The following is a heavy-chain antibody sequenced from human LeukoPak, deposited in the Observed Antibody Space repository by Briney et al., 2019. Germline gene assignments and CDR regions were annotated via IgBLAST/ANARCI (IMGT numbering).Heavy chain of an antibody. Sequence: GGSLRLSCAASGFTFSSYAMSWVRQAPGKGLEWVSVISASGSSTYYADSVKGRFTISRDNSKNKLYLQMNSLRAEDTALYYCAQRSLAPANYVFDIWGQGKMVTVTS. CDR2: ISASGSST. CDR1: GFTFSSYA. V-gene: IGHV3-23*01. CDR3: AQRSLAPANYVFDI. D-gene: IGHD4/OR15-4a*01. J-gene: IGHJ3*02.